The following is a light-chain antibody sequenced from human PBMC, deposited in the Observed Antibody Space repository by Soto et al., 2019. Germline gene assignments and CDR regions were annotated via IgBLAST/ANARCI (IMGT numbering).Light chain of an antibody. CDR2: DAS. J-gene: IGKJ1*01. CDR1: QSISSW. V-gene: IGKV1-5*01. CDR3: QQYNTYWT. Sequence: DIQMTQSPSTLSASVGDRVTITCRASQSISSWLAWYQQKPGKAPNLLIYDASTLESGVPSRFGGTGSGTEFTLTISSLQPEDFATYYCQQYNTYWTFGQGTKVDIK.